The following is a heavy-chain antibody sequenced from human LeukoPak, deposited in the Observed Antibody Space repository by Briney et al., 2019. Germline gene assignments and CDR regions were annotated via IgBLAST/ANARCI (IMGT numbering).Heavy chain of an antibody. CDR2: MPYSGST. Sequence: SETLSLTCAVSGGSINSDSYYWGWIRQPPGKGLEWIATMPYSGSTYYNPSLKSRVTISAHSSKNQISPRLSSVTAADTAVYYCARLVGDIVEIPGMIDYYYYMDVWGSGTTVSVSS. V-gene: IGHV4-39*01. J-gene: IGHJ6*03. D-gene: IGHD2-2*01. CDR3: ARLVGDIVEIPGMIDYYYYMDV. CDR1: GGSINSDSYY.